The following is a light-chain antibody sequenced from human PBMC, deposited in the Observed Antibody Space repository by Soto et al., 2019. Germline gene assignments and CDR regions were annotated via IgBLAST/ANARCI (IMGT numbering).Light chain of an antibody. Sequence: QSALAQPASMSGSPGQSITISCTGTSSDVGGYKYVSWYQQHPGKAPKLMIFEVSSRPSGVSNRFSGSKSGNTASLTISGLQAEDGADYYCSSYTSSSPCVFGTGTKVTVL. J-gene: IGLJ1*01. CDR1: SSDVGGYKY. CDR2: EVS. CDR3: SSYTSSSPCV. V-gene: IGLV2-14*01.